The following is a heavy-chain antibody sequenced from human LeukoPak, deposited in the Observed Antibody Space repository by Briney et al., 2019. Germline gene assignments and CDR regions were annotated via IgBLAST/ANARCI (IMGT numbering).Heavy chain of an antibody. CDR3: ARGTGFSVFDF. J-gene: IGHJ4*02. Sequence: PGGSLRLSCVASGFSFSSFWMDWVRRAPGKGLXWVSSINGDETSATXAXSVKGRFSISRDNAKNTLYLQMNSLRDEDTAIYHCARGTGFSVFDFWGQGNLVTVSS. V-gene: IGHV3-74*01. D-gene: IGHD3/OR15-3a*01. CDR2: INGDETSA. CDR1: GFSFSSFW.